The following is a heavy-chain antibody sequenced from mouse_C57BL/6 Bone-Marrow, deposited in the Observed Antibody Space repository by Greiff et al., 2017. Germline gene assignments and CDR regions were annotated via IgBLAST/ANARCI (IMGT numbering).Heavy chain of an antibody. V-gene: IGHV1-76*01. CDR2: IYPGSGNT. Sequence: VKLMESGAELVRPGASVKLSCKASGYTFTDYYINWVKQRPGQGLEWIARIYPGSGNTYYNEKFKGKATLTAEKSSSTAYMQLSSLTSEDSAVYFCANWYFDVWGTGTTVTVSS. J-gene: IGHJ1*03. CDR3: ANWYFDV. CDR1: GYTFTDYY.